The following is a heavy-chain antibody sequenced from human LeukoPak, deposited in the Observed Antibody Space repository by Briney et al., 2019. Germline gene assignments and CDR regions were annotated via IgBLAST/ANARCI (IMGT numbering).Heavy chain of an antibody. CDR1: GFTFSTYA. Sequence: GGSLRLSCAASGFTFSTYAMDWVRQAPGKGLEWVSYLSSSSSVIYHADSVKGRFTISRDNAKNSLYLQMNSLRAEDTALYYCATNGGGDSGYGNFDYWGQGTLVTVSS. D-gene: IGHD5-12*01. V-gene: IGHV3-48*04. CDR2: LSSSSSVI. J-gene: IGHJ4*02. CDR3: ATNGGGDSGYGNFDY.